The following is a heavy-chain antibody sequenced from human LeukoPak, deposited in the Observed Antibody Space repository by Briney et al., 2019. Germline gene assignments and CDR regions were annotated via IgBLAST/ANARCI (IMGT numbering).Heavy chain of an antibody. V-gene: IGHV4-59*01. D-gene: IGHD6-13*01. CDR2: IYYSGST. CDR3: AREEQQLVTYYYYMDV. Sequence: SSETLSLTCTVSGGSISSYYWSWIRQPPGKGLEWIGYIYYSGSTNYNPSLKSRVTISVDTSKNQFSLKLSSVTAADTAVYYCAREEQQLVTYYYYMDVWGKGTTVTVSS. J-gene: IGHJ6*03. CDR1: GGSISSYY.